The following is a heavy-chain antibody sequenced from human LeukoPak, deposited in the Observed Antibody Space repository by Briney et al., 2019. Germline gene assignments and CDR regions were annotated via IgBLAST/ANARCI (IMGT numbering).Heavy chain of an antibody. CDR2: IKQDGSEK. D-gene: IGHD6-6*01. CDR3: ASLYSSSWRSRDY. J-gene: IGHJ4*02. V-gene: IGHV3-7*01. Sequence: GGSLRLSCAASGFTFSSYWMSWVRQAPGKGLEWVANIKQDGSEKYYVDSVKGRFTISRDNAKNSLYLQMNSLRAEDTAVYYCASLYSSSWRSRDYWGQGTMVTVSS. CDR1: GFTFSSYW.